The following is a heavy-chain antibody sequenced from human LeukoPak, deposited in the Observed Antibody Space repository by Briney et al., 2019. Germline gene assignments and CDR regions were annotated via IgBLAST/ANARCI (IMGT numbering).Heavy chain of an antibody. CDR2: IYYSGST. V-gene: IGHV4-31*03. Sequence: SQTLSLTCTVSGGSISSGGYYWSWIRQHPGEGLECIGYIYYSGSTYYNPSLKSRVTISVATSKNQFSLKLSSVTAAGTAVYYCAGFYYYDSSGYYIDLWGQGTLVTVSS. CDR3: AGFYYYDSSGYYIDL. CDR1: GGSISSGGYY. J-gene: IGHJ5*02. D-gene: IGHD3-22*01.